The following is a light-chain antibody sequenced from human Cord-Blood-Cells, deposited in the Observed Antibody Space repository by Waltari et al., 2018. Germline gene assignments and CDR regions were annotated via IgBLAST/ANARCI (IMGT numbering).Light chain of an antibody. CDR3: CSYAGSYTWV. CDR1: SSDVGGYNY. V-gene: IGLV2-11*01. Sequence: QSALTQPRSVSGSPGQSVTISCTGTSSDVGGYNYFSWYQQHPGKAPQLMIYDVSKRPSGVPDRFSGSKSGNTASLTISGLQAEDEADYYCCSYAGSYTWVFGGGTKLTVL. J-gene: IGLJ3*02. CDR2: DVS.